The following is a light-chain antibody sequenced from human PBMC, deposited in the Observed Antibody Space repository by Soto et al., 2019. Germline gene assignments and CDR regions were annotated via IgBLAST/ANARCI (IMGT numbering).Light chain of an antibody. CDR1: SSDVGGYNY. V-gene: IGLV2-14*01. CDR2: DVS. Sequence: QSALTQPASVSGSPGQSITISCTGTSSDVGGYNYVSWYQQHPGKAPKLMIYDVSNRPSGVSNRFSGSKSGNTASLTISGLQAADEADYYCSSYTSSSTRVFGGGTQLTVL. J-gene: IGLJ2*01. CDR3: SSYTSSSTRV.